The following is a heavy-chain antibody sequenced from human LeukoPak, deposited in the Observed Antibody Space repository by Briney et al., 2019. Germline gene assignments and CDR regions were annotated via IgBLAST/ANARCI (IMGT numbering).Heavy chain of an antibody. V-gene: IGHV4-30-4*01. J-gene: IGHJ3*02. D-gene: IGHD2-15*01. CDR1: GASIRSGDYY. CDR3: ARDCSGGSCYGAFDI. CDR2: IYDSGST. Sequence: SQTLSLTCTASGASIRSGDYYWSWIRQPPGKGLEWIGYIYDSGSTYYNPSLKSRITISVDTSENRFSLKLSSVTATDTAVYYCARDCSGGSCYGAFDIWGQGTMVTVSS.